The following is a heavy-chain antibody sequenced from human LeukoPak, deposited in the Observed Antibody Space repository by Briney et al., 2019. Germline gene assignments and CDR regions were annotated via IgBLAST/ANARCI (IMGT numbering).Heavy chain of an antibody. D-gene: IGHD2-21*02. Sequence: GGSLRLSCVASGFTFGSYAMHWVRQAPGKGLEWVAIISYDGINEYADSVKGRFTISRDNSKNTLYLQLNSLRPEDTAMYYCARGRVVVTAIGEYWGQRTLVTVSS. J-gene: IGHJ4*02. V-gene: IGHV3-30-3*01. CDR1: GFTFGSYA. CDR3: ARGRVVVTAIGEY. CDR2: ISYDGINE.